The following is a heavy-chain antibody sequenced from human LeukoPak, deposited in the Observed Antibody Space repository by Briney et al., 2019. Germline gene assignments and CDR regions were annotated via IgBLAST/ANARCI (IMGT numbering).Heavy chain of an antibody. CDR3: AKREYSGSYPKPQPPLY. V-gene: IGHV3-21*04. CDR2: ISSSSSYI. Sequence: GGSLRLSCAASGFTFSSYSMNWVRQAPGKGLEWVSSISSSSSYIYYADSVKGRFTISRDNAKNSLYLQMNSLRAEDTAVYYCAKREYSGSYPKPQPPLYWGQGTLVTVSS. CDR1: GFTFSSYS. D-gene: IGHD1-26*01. J-gene: IGHJ4*02.